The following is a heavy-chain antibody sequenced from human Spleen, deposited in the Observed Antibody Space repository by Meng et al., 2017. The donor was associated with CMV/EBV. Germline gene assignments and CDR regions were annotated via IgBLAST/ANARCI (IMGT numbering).Heavy chain of an antibody. V-gene: IGHV3-23*01. CDR3: AKAEEASRLVESFLHY. Sequence: GESLKISCAASGFSFDDYAMTWVRQAPGKGLEWVSVIRGNGDIRHYAESVKGRFTISRDNSKKTLYLEMHSLRAEDTAIYYCAKAEEASRLVESFLHYWGQGTLVTVSS. J-gene: IGHJ4*02. D-gene: IGHD2-8*02. CDR1: GFSFDDYA. CDR2: IRGNGDIR.